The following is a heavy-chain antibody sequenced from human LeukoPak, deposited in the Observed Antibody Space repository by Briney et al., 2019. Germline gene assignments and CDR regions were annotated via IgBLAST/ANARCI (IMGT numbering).Heavy chain of an antibody. D-gene: IGHD3-16*02. CDR1: GFTFSDYY. J-gene: IGHJ5*02. CDR3: ARDYFTFGGVIVAS. Sequence: KPGGSLRLSCAASGFTFSDYYMSWIRQAPGEGLEWGSYISSSASTIHYADSVKGRFTISRDNAKNSLYLQMNSLRAEDTAVYYCARDYFTFGGVIVASWGQGTLVTVSS. V-gene: IGHV3-11*04. CDR2: ISSSASTI.